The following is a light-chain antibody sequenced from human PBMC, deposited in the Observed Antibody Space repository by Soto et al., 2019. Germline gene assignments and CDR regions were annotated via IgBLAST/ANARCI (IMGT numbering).Light chain of an antibody. CDR1: QGISRS. J-gene: IGKJ5*01. V-gene: IGKV1D-12*01. CDR2: AAS. CDR3: QQADTFPIT. Sequence: DIHMTQSPSSVSASGGDRFTIICHASQGISRSLAWYQQKPGKAPKLLIYAASSLQSGVPSRFSGSGFGTDFTLTISSLQPEDSAIYYCQQADTFPITLGQGTRLEIK.